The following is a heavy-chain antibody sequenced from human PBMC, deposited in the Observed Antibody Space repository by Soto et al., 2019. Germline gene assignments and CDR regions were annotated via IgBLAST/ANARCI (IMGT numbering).Heavy chain of an antibody. J-gene: IGHJ4*02. Sequence: PSETLSLTCTVSGASMIRGNYYWSWIRQPPGKGLEWIGFIYHTGSTYYSPSLKSRVAISVDTSKNQFSLKLSSVTAADTAVYYCARRIVATETFDYWGQGTLVT. CDR2: IYHTGST. D-gene: IGHD5-12*01. V-gene: IGHV4-30-4*01. CDR3: ARRIVATETFDY. CDR1: GASMIRGNYY.